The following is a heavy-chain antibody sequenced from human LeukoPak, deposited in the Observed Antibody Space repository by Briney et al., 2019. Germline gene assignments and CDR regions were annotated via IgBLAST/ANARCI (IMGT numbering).Heavy chain of an antibody. V-gene: IGHV4-59*01. J-gene: IGHJ2*01. CDR1: GGSITNYY. CDR2: VSYSGRT. D-gene: IGHD5-24*01. CDR3: ARPGRQDAYNGHYWYFDL. Sequence: SETLSLTCTVSGGSITNYYWNWIRQPPGKDLEWIGCVSYSGRTHYSSALKSRVTISVDPSKNQFSLNLRSVTAAATAVYYCARPGRQDAYNGHYWYFDLWGRGTLVTVSS.